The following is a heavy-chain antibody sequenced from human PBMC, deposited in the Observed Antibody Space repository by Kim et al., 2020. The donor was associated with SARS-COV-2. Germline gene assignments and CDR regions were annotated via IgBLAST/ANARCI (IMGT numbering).Heavy chain of an antibody. J-gene: IGHJ6*02. CDR2: ISYDGSNK. CDR1: GFTFSSYG. Sequence: GGSLRLSCAASGFTFSSYGMHWVRQAPGKGLEWVAVISYDGSNKYYADSVKGRFTISRDNSKNTLYLQMNSLRAEDTAVYYCAKVMGTRDDILTGYRYYYYYYGMDVWGQGTTVTVSS. CDR3: AKVMGTRDDILTGYRYYYYYYGMDV. D-gene: IGHD3-9*01. V-gene: IGHV3-30*18.